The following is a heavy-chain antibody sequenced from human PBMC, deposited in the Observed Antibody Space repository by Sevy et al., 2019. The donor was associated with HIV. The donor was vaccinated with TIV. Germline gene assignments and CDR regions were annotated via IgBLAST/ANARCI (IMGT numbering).Heavy chain of an antibody. CDR3: VRDRIAAAGGYFDN. D-gene: IGHD6-13*01. Sequence: SETLSLTCTVSGGSLSSGSYYWSWIRQPPGKGLEWFGYIPNIGSPNYNPSLKSRVTISVDTSKNQLSLRLTSVTAADTAVYYCVRDRIAAAGGYFDNWGQGTLVTVSS. J-gene: IGHJ4*02. V-gene: IGHV4-61*01. CDR1: GGSLSSGSYY. CDR2: IPNIGSP.